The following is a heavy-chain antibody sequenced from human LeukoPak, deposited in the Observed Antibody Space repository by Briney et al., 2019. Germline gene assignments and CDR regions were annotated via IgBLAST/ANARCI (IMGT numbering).Heavy chain of an antibody. J-gene: IGHJ4*02. CDR3: ARRYCSSTSCYLDY. CDR1: GGSISGGNW. Sequence: SETLSLTCAVSGGSISGGNWWRWVRQPPGKGLKWIGEIYHSGSTNYNPSLKSRVTISVDKSKNQFSLKLSPVTAADTAVYYCARRYCSSTSCYLDYWGQGTLVTVSS. D-gene: IGHD2-2*01. V-gene: IGHV4-4*02. CDR2: IYHSGST.